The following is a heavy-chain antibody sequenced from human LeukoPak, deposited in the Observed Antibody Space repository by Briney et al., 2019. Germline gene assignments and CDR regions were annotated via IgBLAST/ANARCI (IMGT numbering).Heavy chain of an antibody. D-gene: IGHD2-2*01. V-gene: IGHV4-39*07. Sequence: PSETLSLTCTVSGGSISSSSYYWGWIRQPPGKGLEWIGSIYYSGSTYYNPSLKSRVTISVDTSKNQFSLKLSSVTAADTAVYYCARGGGHIVVVPAAVDYWGQGTLDTASS. CDR1: GGSISSSSYY. CDR2: IYYSGST. J-gene: IGHJ4*02. CDR3: ARGGGHIVVVPAAVDY.